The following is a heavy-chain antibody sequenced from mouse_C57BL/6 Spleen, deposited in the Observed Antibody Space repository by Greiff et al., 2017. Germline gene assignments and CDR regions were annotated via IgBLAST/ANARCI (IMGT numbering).Heavy chain of an antibody. CDR1: GYTFTSYW. V-gene: IGHV1-50*01. J-gene: IGHJ2*01. Sequence: QVQLQQPGAELVKPGASVKLSCKASGYTFTSYWMQWVKQRPGQGLEWIGEIDPSDSYTNYNQKFKGKATLTVDTSSSTAYMQLSSLTSKDSAVYYCARLQSELFDYWGQGTTLSVSS. CDR3: ARLQSELFDY. CDR2: IDPSDSYT.